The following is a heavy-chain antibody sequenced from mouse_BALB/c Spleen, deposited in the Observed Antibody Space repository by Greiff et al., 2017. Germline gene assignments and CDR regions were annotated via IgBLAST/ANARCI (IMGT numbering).Heavy chain of an antibody. CDR3: ARPMITNCFDY. CDR2: ISIGGSYS. D-gene: IGHD2-4*01. CDR1: GFTFSSYG. V-gene: IGHV5-6*01. Sequence: EVQLVESGGALVKPGGSLKLSCAASGFTFSSYGMSWVRQTPDKRLEWVATISIGGSYSYYPDSVKGRFTISRDNAKNTLYLQMSSLKSEDTAMYYCARPMITNCFDYGGQGTPLTVSS. J-gene: IGHJ2*01.